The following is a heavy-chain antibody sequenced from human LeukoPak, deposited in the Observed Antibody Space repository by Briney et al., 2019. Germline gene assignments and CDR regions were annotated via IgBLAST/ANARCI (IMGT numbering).Heavy chain of an antibody. CDR2: INPNSGGT. V-gene: IGHV1-2*06. CDR3: ARRGGSYYYFDY. Sequence: ASVKVSCKASGYTFTGYYMHWVRQAPGQGLEWMGRINPNSGGTNYPQKFQGRVTMTRDTSISTAYMDLSRLRSDDTAVYYCARRGGSYYYFDYWGQGTLVTVSS. J-gene: IGHJ4*02. CDR1: GYTFTGYY. D-gene: IGHD1-26*01.